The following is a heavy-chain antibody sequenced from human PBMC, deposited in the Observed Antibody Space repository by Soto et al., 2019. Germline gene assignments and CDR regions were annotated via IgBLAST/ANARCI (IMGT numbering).Heavy chain of an antibody. Sequence: ASVKFSCESSGYTFTSYGISLVRQAPGQGLEWMGWISAYNGNTNYAQKLQGRVTMTTDTSTSTAYMELRSLRSDDTAVYYCARISHSAFDIWGQGTTVTVS. CDR2: ISAYNGNT. J-gene: IGHJ3*02. CDR3: ARISHSAFDI. V-gene: IGHV1-18*01. CDR1: GYTFTSYG.